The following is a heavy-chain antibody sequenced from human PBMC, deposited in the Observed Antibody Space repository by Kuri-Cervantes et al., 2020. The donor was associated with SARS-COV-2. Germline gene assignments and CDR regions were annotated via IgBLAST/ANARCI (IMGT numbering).Heavy chain of an antibody. CDR1: GGSISSYY. CDR2: IYYSGST. CDR3: AVIQNSGSYSTRSSYFDY. Sequence: SETLSLTCTVSGGSISSYYWSWIRQPPGKGLEWIGYIYYSGSTNYNPSLKSRVTISVDTSKNQFSLKLSSVTAADTAVYYCAVIQNSGSYSTRSSYFDYWGQGTLVTVSS. J-gene: IGHJ4*02. D-gene: IGHD1-26*01. V-gene: IGHV4-59*01.